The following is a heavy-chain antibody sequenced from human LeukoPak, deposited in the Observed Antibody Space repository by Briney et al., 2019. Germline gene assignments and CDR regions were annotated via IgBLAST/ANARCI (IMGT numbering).Heavy chain of an antibody. CDR1: GGSFSGYY. Sequence: SETLSLTCAVYGGSFSGYYWSWIRQPPGKGLEWIGEINHSGSTNYNPSLKSRVTISVDTSKNQFSLKLSSVTAGDTAVYYCARGGGYSSSWYGGYFDYWGQGTLVTVSS. V-gene: IGHV4-34*01. CDR2: INHSGST. J-gene: IGHJ4*02. CDR3: ARGGGYSSSWYGGYFDY. D-gene: IGHD6-13*01.